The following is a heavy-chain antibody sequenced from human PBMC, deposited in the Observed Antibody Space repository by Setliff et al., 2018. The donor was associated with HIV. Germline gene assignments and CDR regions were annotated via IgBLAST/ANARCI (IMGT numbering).Heavy chain of an antibody. J-gene: IGHJ3*02. D-gene: IGHD3-3*01. CDR1: GGSISSYY. CDR2: IYYSGST. V-gene: IGHV4-4*07. Sequence: SETLSLTCTVSGGSISSYYWSWIRQPAGKGLEWIGRIYYSGSTNYNPSLKSRVTISVDTSKSHFSLKLSSVTAADTAIYYCARVPRITTLRNAFDIWGQGTMVTVSS. CDR3: ARVPRITTLRNAFDI.